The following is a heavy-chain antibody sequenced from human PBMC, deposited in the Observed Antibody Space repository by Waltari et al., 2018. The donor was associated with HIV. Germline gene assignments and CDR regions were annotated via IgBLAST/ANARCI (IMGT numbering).Heavy chain of an antibody. Sequence: QLQLQESGSGLVKPSQTLSLTCAVSGGSISSGGYSWTWIRQPPGKGLEWIGYISQSGTTYSNPSLQRRFTILLDRSKNQFSLKLRSVTAADTAVYYCARDRLSVTTRGGYYYGLDVWGQGTTVTVSS. CDR2: ISQSGTT. J-gene: IGHJ6*02. CDR1: GGSISSGGYS. CDR3: ARDRLSVTTRGGYYYGLDV. V-gene: IGHV4-30-2*01. D-gene: IGHD4-17*01.